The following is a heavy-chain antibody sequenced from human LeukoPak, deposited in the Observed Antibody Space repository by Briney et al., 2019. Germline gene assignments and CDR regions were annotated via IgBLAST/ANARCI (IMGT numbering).Heavy chain of an antibody. CDR3: ARDPNWDSWFDP. V-gene: IGHV4-38-2*01. CDR2: ISHNGNA. J-gene: IGHJ5*02. Sequence: SETLSLTCAVSGYSVGSAYYWVWIRQPPGKGLEWLGTISHNGNAYYNPSLKSRLTISVDTSKNQFSLNLNSVTAADTAVYFCARDPNWDSWFDPWGQGALVTVSS. CDR1: GYSVGSAYY. D-gene: IGHD3-16*01.